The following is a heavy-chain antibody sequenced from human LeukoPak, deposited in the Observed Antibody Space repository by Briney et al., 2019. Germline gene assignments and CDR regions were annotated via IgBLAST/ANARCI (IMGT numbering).Heavy chain of an antibody. J-gene: IGHJ5*02. CDR3: ATNFMMTIPNWFDP. CDR2: MNPNSGNT. D-gene: IGHD3-16*01. CDR1: GYTFTSYD. Sequence: ASVKVSCKASGYTFTSYDINWVRQATGQGLEWMGWMNPNSGNTGYAQKFQGRVTMTRNTSISTAYMELSSLRSEDTAVYYCATNFMMTIPNWFDPWGQGTLVTVSS. V-gene: IGHV1-8*01.